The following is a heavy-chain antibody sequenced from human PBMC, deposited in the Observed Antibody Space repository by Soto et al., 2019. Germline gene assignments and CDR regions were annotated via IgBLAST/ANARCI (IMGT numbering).Heavy chain of an antibody. D-gene: IGHD1-26*01. Sequence: EVQVVESGGGLVQPGGSLRLSCAASGFTVSRDYMNWVRQAPGKGLEWVSVIYSGGSTYYADSVKGRFTITRDNSKNALYLQMHSLRAEDTSVYYCAGDPGDRNGMIVWGQGTTVTVSS. CDR3: AGDPGDRNGMIV. CDR1: GFTVSRDY. V-gene: IGHV3-66*01. CDR2: IYSGGST. J-gene: IGHJ6*02.